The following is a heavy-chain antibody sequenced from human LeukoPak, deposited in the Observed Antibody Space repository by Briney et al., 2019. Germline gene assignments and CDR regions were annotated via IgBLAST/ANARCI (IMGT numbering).Heavy chain of an antibody. J-gene: IGHJ4*02. V-gene: IGHV4-34*01. CDR3: ARPSYYYGSGSYYKGRYYFDY. CDR1: GGSFSGYY. CDR2: INHSGST. D-gene: IGHD3-10*01. Sequence: SETLSLTCAVYGGSFSGYYWSWIRQPPGKGLEWIGEINHSGSTNYNPSLKSRVTISVDMSKNQFSLKLSSVTAADTAVYYCARPSYYYGSGSYYKGRYYFDYWGQGTLVTVSS.